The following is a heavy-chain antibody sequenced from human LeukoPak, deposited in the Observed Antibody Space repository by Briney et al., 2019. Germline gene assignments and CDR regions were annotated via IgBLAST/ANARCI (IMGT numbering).Heavy chain of an antibody. CDR2: INANSGGT. Sequence: ASVKVSCKASGYTFTGNYMHWVQQAPGQGLEWMGWINANSGGTKYAQKFQGRVTMTRDTSISTAYMELSSPRSDDTAVYYCARGSGSSWFDLWGQGTLVTVSS. V-gene: IGHV1-2*02. CDR1: GYTFTGNY. CDR3: ARGSGSSWFDL. J-gene: IGHJ5*02. D-gene: IGHD3-10*01.